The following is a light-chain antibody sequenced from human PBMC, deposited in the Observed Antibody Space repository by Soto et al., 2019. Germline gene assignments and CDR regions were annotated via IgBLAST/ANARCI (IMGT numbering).Light chain of an antibody. J-gene: IGKJ2*01. CDR2: AAS. V-gene: IGKV3-20*01. Sequence: EIVLTQSPGTLSLSPGERATLSCRASQSVRNNYLAWCQQKPGQPPRLLIYAASSRATGIPDRCSGSGSGTDFTLTINRLEPEDFAVYYCQHYGNSPTTFGQGTRLEIK. CDR1: QSVRNNY. CDR3: QHYGNSPTT.